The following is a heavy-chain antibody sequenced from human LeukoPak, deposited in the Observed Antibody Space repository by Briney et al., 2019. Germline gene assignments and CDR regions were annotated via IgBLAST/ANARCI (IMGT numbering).Heavy chain of an antibody. CDR2: ISGSGGST. D-gene: IGHD3-10*01. CDR1: GFTFSSYE. V-gene: IGHV3-23*01. CDR3: AKGEMVRGVIIGYYYYMDV. J-gene: IGHJ6*03. Sequence: PGGSLRLSCAASGFTFSSYEMNWVRQAPGKGLEWVSAISGSGGSTYYADSVKGRFTISRDNSKNTLYLQMNILRAEDTAVYYCAKGEMVRGVIIGYYYYMDVWGKGTTVTVSS.